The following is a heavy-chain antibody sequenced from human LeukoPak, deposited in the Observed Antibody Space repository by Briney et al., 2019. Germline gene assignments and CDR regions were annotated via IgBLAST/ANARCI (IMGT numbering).Heavy chain of an antibody. CDR2: INSDGIST. CDR3: ARDGNYYDSSGPADY. Sequence: GGSLRLSCAASRFTFSRDWMHWVRQGPGKGLVWVSRINSDGISTSYADPVKGRFTISRDNAKNTLYLQMNNLRAEDTAVYYCARDGNYYDSSGPADYWGQGTLVTVCS. D-gene: IGHD3-22*01. CDR1: RFTFSRDW. J-gene: IGHJ4*02. V-gene: IGHV3-74*01.